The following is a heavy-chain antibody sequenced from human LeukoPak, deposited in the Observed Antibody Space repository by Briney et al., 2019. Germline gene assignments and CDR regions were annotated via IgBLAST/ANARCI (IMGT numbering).Heavy chain of an antibody. CDR1: GFTFSTYE. Sequence: PGGSLRLSCTASGFTFSTYEMNWVRQAPGKGLEWVSHISSRGATIYYADSVKGRFTISRDDAKNSLYLQMNSLRADDTGVYYCARTWGDYWGQGTLVTVSS. CDR2: ISSRGATI. D-gene: IGHD3-16*01. CDR3: ARTWGDY. J-gene: IGHJ4*02. V-gene: IGHV3-48*03.